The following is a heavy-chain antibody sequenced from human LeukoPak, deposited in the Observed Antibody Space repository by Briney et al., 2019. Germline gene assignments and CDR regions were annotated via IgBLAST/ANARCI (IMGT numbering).Heavy chain of an antibody. Sequence: GSSVNVSCKASGGTFSSYAISWVRQAPGQGLEWMGGIIPIFGTANYAQKFQGRVTITADESTSTAYMELSSLRSEDTAVYYCARGSRPVYNLLTGKRYFDYWGQGTLLTVSS. D-gene: IGHD3-9*01. CDR1: GGTFSSYA. CDR2: IIPIFGTA. CDR3: ARGSRPVYNLLTGKRYFDY. V-gene: IGHV1-69*01. J-gene: IGHJ4*02.